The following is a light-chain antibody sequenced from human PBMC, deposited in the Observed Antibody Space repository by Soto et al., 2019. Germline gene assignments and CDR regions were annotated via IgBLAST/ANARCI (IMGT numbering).Light chain of an antibody. V-gene: IGKV1-12*01. CDR3: LQDFKYPLT. J-gene: IGKJ4*01. CDR2: ATS. Sequence: DIQMTQSPSFVSAAVGDRVTLSCRASQDISNLLAWYQQKPGKAPTLLIYATSNLQRGVPSRFSGSGSGTDFTLTISSLQPEDFATYYCLQDFKYPLTFGGGTKVDIK. CDR1: QDISNL.